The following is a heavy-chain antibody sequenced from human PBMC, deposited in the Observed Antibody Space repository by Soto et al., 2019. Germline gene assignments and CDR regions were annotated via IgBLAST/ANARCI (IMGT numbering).Heavy chain of an antibody. V-gene: IGHV4-31*03. CDR3: ARSCGGATSFDY. D-gene: IGHD2-21*01. CDR1: GGSISSVGYY. CDR2: IYYSGNT. Sequence: QVQLQESGPGLVKPSQTLSLTCTVSGGSISSVGYYWTWIRQHPGKGLEWIGYIYYSGNTYYNPSLKSRITISVDTSKNQFSLKVSSVTAADTAVYYCARSCGGATSFDYWGQGTLVTVSS. J-gene: IGHJ4*02.